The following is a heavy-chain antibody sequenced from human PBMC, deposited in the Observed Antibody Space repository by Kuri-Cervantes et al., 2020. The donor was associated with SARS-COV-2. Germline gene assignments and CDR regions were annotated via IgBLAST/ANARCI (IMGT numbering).Heavy chain of an antibody. V-gene: IGHV4-39*01. D-gene: IGHD3-10*01. CDR1: GGSISSSSYY. CDR3: ASPSDITMVRGVIITGAFDI. Sequence: GSLRLSCTVSGGSISSSSYYWGWIRQPPGKGLEWIGSLYYSGSTYYNPSLKSRVTISVDTSKNQFSLKLSSVTAADTAVYYCASPSDITMVRGVIITGAFDIWGQGTMVTVSS. CDR2: LYYSGST. J-gene: IGHJ3*02.